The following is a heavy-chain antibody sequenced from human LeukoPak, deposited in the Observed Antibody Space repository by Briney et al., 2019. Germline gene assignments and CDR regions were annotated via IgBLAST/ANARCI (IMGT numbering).Heavy chain of an antibody. V-gene: IGHV3-53*01. CDR1: DFTVGSNY. CDR2: IYSGGAT. Sequence: GGSLTLYCAASDFTVGSNYMNWVRQAPGKGLEWVAVIYSGGATYYADSVKGRFTISRDNSKNTLYLQMNSLRAEDTAVYYCAKKVPANWGSYFDYWGQGTLVTVPS. CDR3: AKKVPANWGSYFDY. J-gene: IGHJ4*02. D-gene: IGHD7-27*01.